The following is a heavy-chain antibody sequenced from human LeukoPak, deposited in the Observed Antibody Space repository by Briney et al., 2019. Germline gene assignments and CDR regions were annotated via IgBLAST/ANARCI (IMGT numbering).Heavy chain of an antibody. Sequence: PGGSLRLSCTASGFTFSSYSMNWVRQAPGKGLEWVPSISSSGSYIYYADSVKGRFTISRDNAENSLYLQMNSLRAEDTAVYYCARIIGYYDGSGYGGYWGQGTLVTVSS. CDR1: GFTFSSYS. V-gene: IGHV3-21*01. CDR3: ARIIGYYDGSGYGGY. CDR2: ISSSGSYI. J-gene: IGHJ4*02. D-gene: IGHD3-22*01.